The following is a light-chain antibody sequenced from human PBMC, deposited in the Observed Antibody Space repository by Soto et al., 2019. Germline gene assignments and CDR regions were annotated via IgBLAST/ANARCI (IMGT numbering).Light chain of an antibody. V-gene: IGKV3-15*01. CDR3: QQYNNWPPVT. J-gene: IGKJ2*01. CDR1: QSVSSN. CDR2: GAS. Sequence: EIVMTQSPATLSVSQGERATLSCRASQSVSSNLAWYQQKPGQAPRLLIYGASTRATGIPARFSGSGSGTECTLTISSLQSEDFAVYYFQQYNNWPPVTFGQGTKLEIK.